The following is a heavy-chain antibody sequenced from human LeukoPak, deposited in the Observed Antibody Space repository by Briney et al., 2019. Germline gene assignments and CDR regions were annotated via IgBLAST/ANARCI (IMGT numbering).Heavy chain of an antibody. D-gene: IGHD2-2*01. CDR1: GFSFSSYY. Sequence: GGSLRLSCAASGFSFSSYYVNWVRQAPGKGLEWVSCISSSSTYIYYADSVRGRFAISRDNAKNSLYLQMNSLRADDTAVYYCVREYHGSFDYWGQGSLVTVSS. J-gene: IGHJ4*02. CDR3: VREYHGSFDY. V-gene: IGHV3-21*01. CDR2: ISSSSTYI.